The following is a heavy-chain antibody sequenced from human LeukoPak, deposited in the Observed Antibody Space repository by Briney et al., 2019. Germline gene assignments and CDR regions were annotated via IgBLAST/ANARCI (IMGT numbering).Heavy chain of an antibody. V-gene: IGHV3-21*01. Sequence: PGGSLRLSCAASGFTFSSYSMNWVRQAPGKGLEWVSSISSSSSYIYYADSVKSRFTISRDNAKNSLYLQMNSLRAEDTAVYYCARGNGYCSGGSCYSYEDWFDPWGQGTLSPSPQ. J-gene: IGHJ5*02. CDR3: ARGNGYCSGGSCYSYEDWFDP. D-gene: IGHD2-15*01. CDR1: GFTFSSYS. CDR2: ISSSSSYI.